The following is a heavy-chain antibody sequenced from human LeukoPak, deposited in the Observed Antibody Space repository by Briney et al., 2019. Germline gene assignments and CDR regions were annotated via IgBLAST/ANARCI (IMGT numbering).Heavy chain of an antibody. CDR1: GGSISSNY. J-gene: IGHJ3*02. Sequence: PSETLSLTYTVSGGSISSNYWSWIRQPPGKGLEWFGFISHSGSTNYNPSLRSRVTISVDTSKRYFSLRLSSVTAADTAVYYGTRQNAVSAGYAYDIWGQGTMVTVSS. CDR3: TRQNAVSAGYAYDI. D-gene: IGHD1-1*01. V-gene: IGHV4-59*08. CDR2: ISHSGST.